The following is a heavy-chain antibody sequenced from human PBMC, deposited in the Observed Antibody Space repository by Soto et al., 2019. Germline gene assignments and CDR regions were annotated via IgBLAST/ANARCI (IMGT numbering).Heavy chain of an antibody. CDR1: GGSISSGGYY. Sequence: LSLTCTVSGGSISSGGYYWSWIRQHPGKGLEWIGYIYYSGSTYYNPSLKSRVTISVDTSKNQFSLKLSSVTAADTAVYYCARGDLAAAGIYFDYWGQGTLVTVSS. D-gene: IGHD6-13*01. CDR3: ARGDLAAAGIYFDY. V-gene: IGHV4-31*03. CDR2: IYYSGST. J-gene: IGHJ4*02.